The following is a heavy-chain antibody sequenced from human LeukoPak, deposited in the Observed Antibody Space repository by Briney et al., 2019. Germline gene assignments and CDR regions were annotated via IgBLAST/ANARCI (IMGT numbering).Heavy chain of an antibody. CDR2: ISAYNGNT. V-gene: IGHV1-18*01. D-gene: IGHD2-2*03. CDR3: ARGGYCSSTSCPYNWFDP. CDR1: GYTFTSYG. Sequence: GASVKVSCKASGYTFTSYGISWMRQAPGQGLEWMGWISAYNGNTNYAQKLQGRVTMTTDTSTSTAYMELRSLRSDDTAVYYCARGGYCSSTSCPYNWFDPWGQGTLVTVSS. J-gene: IGHJ5*02.